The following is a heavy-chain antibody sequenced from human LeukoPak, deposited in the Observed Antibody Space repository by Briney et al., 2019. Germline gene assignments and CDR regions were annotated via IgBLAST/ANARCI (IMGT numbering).Heavy chain of an antibody. J-gene: IGHJ4*02. CDR1: GFTLSSYS. CDR2: ISSSSSTI. D-gene: IGHD3-22*01. V-gene: IGHV3-48*04. CDR3: ARYYYDSSGYYYNFDY. Sequence: GGSLRLSCAASGFTLSSYSMTWVRQAPGKGLEWVSYISSSSSTIYYADSVKGRFTISRDNAKNSLYLQMNSLRAEDTAVYYCARYYYDSSGYYYNFDYWGQGTLVTVSS.